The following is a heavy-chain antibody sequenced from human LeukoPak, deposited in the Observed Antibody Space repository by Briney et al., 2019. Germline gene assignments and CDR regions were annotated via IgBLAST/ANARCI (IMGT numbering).Heavy chain of an antibody. J-gene: IGHJ6*02. CDR2: FIRILGIP. CDR3: ARGLYCSSSTSCYDYGMDV. D-gene: IGHD2-2*01. Sequence: ASVRVSCKTSGGTFRSYGLNWVRQAPGQGPEWMGGFIRILGIPKYAQNLQGRVTITADESTSTGYMELSGLRYEDTAMYYCARGLYCSSSTSCYDYGMDVWGQGTTVTVSS. CDR1: GGTFRSYG. V-gene: IGHV1-69*10.